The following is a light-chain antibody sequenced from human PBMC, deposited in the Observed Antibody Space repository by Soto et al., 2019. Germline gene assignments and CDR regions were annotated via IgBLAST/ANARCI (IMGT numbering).Light chain of an antibody. CDR2: GAS. J-gene: IGKJ1*01. Sequence: EIVMTQSPATLTVSPGERATLSCRASQSVSNKLAWYQQKPGQAPRLLIYGASTRATGIPARFSGSGSGTEFTLTISSLQSEDFAVYYCQQYNNWPPTFGQGTKVEIK. V-gene: IGKV3-15*01. CDR3: QQYNNWPPT. CDR1: QSVSNK.